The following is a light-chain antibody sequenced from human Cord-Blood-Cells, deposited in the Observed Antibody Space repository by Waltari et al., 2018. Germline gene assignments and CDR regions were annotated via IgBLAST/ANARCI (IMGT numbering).Light chain of an antibody. J-gene: IGLJ1*01. CDR2: DVS. V-gene: IGLV2-11*01. CDR3: CSYAGSFYV. CDR1: RSAVGGYNY. Sequence: QSALTQPRSVSGSPGQSVTLSCTGTRSAVGGYNYVSWYQQHPDKAPKLMIYDVSKRPSGVPDRFSGSKSGNTASLTISGLQAEDEADYYCCSYAGSFYVFGTGTKVTVL.